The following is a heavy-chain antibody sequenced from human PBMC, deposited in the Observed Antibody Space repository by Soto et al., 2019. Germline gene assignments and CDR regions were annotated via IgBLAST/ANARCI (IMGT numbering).Heavy chain of an antibody. Sequence: PSRGLEWPGRTYYRSKWYNDYAVSVKSRITINPDTSKNQFSLQLNSVTPEDTAVYFCARTLISSAENWFDPLGQGTLVTVSS. D-gene: IGHD6-6*01. J-gene: IGHJ5*02. CDR3: ARTLISSAENWFDP. V-gene: IGHV6-1*01. CDR2: TYYRSKWYN.